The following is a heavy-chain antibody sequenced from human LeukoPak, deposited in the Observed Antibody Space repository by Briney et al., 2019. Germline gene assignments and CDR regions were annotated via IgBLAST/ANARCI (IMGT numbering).Heavy chain of an antibody. CDR1: GFTFSSYE. CDR2: ISSSGSTI. V-gene: IGHV3-48*03. Sequence: GGSLRLSCAASGFTFSSYEMNWVRQAPGKGLEWVSYISSSGSTIYYADSVKGRFTISRDNAKNTLYLQMNSLRAEDTAVYYCAREDYGNYVFDYWGQGTLVTVSS. D-gene: IGHD4-11*01. CDR3: AREDYGNYVFDY. J-gene: IGHJ4*02.